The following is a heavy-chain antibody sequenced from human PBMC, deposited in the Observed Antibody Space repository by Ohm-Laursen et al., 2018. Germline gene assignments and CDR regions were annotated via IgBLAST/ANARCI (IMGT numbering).Heavy chain of an antibody. V-gene: IGHV3-7*01. D-gene: IGHD2-15*01. Sequence: SLRLSCAASGFTVSTHNMIWVRQAPGKGLEWVANIKQDESEKLYLDSVKGRFTVSRNTPNNSLFLVMNRLRVEDTGVYYCARDFRREYCSGGSCYNGLDVWGQGTTVTVSS. CDR1: GFTVSTHN. J-gene: IGHJ6*02. CDR2: IKQDESEK. CDR3: ARDFRREYCSGGSCYNGLDV.